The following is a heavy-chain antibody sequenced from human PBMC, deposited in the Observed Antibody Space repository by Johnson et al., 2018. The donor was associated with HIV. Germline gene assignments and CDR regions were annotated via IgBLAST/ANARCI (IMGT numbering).Heavy chain of an antibody. CDR1: GFTLSNYA. J-gene: IGHJ3*02. Sequence: VQLVESGGGVVQPGGSLRLSCAASGFTLSNYAMTWVRQAPGKGLEWVSGINGGSGSTFYADSVKGRFTISRDNSKNTLFLQMNSLRAGDPAVYYCAKGYTSADGAFDIWGQGTMVTVSS. D-gene: IGHD5-24*01. V-gene: IGHV3-23*04. CDR3: AKGYTSADGAFDI. CDR2: INGGSGST.